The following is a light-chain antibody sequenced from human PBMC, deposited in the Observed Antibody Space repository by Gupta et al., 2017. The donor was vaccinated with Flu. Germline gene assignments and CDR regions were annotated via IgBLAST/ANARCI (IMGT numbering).Light chain of an antibody. CDR1: SSNIASNY. CDR2: RDD. CDR3: AAWDDILSGYV. V-gene: IGLV1-47*01. Sequence: SSSNIASNYVYWYQHLPGTAPKLLMYRDDQRPLGVPDRFSGSKSGTSASLAISGLRSEDEADDYCAAWDDILSGYVCGTGTKVTVL. J-gene: IGLJ1*01.